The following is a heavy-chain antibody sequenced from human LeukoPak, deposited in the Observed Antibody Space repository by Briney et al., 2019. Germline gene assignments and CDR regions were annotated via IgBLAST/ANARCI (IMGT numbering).Heavy chain of an antibody. V-gene: IGHV3-49*03. Sequence: GRSLRLSCTAPGFTFGDYAVVWFRQAPGKGLEWLGFIRTKAYHGETTEYATSVKGRFTISRDDSKNIAYLQMSSLKTEDTAVYYCTRDRQIQTGFDYWGQGTLVTGSS. J-gene: IGHJ4*02. CDR1: GFTFGDYA. D-gene: IGHD1-14*01. CDR3: TRDRQIQTGFDY. CDR2: IRTKAYHGETT.